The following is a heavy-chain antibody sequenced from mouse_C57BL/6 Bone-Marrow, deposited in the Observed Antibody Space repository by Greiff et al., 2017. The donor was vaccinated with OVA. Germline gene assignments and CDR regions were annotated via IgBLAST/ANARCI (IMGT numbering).Heavy chain of an antibody. CDR1: GFTFSDYY. D-gene: IGHD4-1*01. V-gene: IGHV5-12*01. CDR2: ISNGGGST. CDR3: ARHSGTSMDY. J-gene: IGHJ4*01. Sequence: DVQLVESGGGLVQPGGSLKLSCAASGFTFSDYYMYWVRQTPEKRLEWVAYISNGGGSTYYPDTVKGRFTISRDNAKNTLYLQMSRLKSEDTTMYYCARHSGTSMDYWGQGTSVTVSS.